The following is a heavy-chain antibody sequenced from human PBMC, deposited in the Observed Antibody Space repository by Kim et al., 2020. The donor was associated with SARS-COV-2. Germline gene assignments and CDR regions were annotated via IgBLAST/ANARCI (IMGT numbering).Heavy chain of an antibody. D-gene: IGHD3-3*01. V-gene: IGHV4-59*01. J-gene: IGHJ3*02. CDR1: GGSISSYY. CDR2: IYYSGST. Sequence: SETLSLTCTVSGGSISSYYWSWIRQPPGKGLEWIGYIYYSGSTNYNPSLKSRITISVDTSKNQFSLKLSSVTAADTAVYYCARAPGVTIFGGVSSFDNWGQGTMVTVSS. CDR3: ARAPGVTIFGGVSSFDN.